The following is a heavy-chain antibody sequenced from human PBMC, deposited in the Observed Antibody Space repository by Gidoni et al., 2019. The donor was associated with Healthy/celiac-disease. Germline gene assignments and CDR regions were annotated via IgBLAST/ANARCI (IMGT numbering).Heavy chain of an antibody. V-gene: IGHV4-39*01. D-gene: IGHD3-10*01. Sequence: QLQLQESGPGLVNPSETLSLTCTVSGGSISSSSYYWGWIRQPPGKGLEWIGSIYYSGSTYYNPSLKSRVTISVDTSKNQFSLKLSSVTAADTAVYYCARRLFPDMVRGVFDYWGQGTLVTVSS. CDR2: IYYSGST. CDR3: ARRLFPDMVRGVFDY. J-gene: IGHJ4*02. CDR1: GGSISSSSYY.